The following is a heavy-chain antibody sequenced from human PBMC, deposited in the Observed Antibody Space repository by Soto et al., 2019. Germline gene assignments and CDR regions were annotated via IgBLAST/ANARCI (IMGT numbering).Heavy chain of an antibody. D-gene: IGHD5-18*01. J-gene: IGHJ4*02. Sequence: GGSLRLSCAASGFTFSSYGMHWVRQAPGKGLEWVAVISYDGSNKYYADSVKGRFTISRDNSKNTLYLQMNSLRAEDSTMYDCAKTKATERDTIDPIPDLFDYWGQGTLVTVSS. CDR1: GFTFSSYG. V-gene: IGHV3-30*18. CDR2: ISYDGSNK. CDR3: AKTKATERDTIDPIPDLFDY.